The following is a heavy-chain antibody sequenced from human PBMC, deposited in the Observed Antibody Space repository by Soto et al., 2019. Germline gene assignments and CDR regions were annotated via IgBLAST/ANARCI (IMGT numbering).Heavy chain of an antibody. D-gene: IGHD3-10*01. CDR2: IIPILGIA. CDR1: GGTFSSYT. CDR3: ARGIGGVWYFDL. Sequence: GASVKVSCKASGGTFSSYTISWVRQAPGQGLEWMGRIIPILGIANYAQKFQGRVTITADKSTSTAYMELSSLRSEDTAVYYCARGIGGVWYFDLWGRGTLVTVSS. V-gene: IGHV1-69*02. J-gene: IGHJ2*01.